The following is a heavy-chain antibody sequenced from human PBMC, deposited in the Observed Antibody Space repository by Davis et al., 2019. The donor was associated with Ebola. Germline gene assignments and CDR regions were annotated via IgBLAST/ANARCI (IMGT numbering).Heavy chain of an antibody. Sequence: GESLKISCAASGFTSSSYWMHWVRQAPGKGLVWVSRINSDGSSTSYADSVKGRFTISRDNAKNTLYLQMNSLRAEDTAVYYCARVGQAVATDYWGQGTLVTVSS. J-gene: IGHJ4*02. CDR1: GFTSSSYW. CDR3: ARVGQAVATDY. CDR2: INSDGSST. V-gene: IGHV3-74*01. D-gene: IGHD6-19*01.